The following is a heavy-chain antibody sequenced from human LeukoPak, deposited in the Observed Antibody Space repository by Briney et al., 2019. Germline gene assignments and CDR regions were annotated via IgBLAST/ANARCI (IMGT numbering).Heavy chain of an antibody. CDR1: GFIFSSYP. V-gene: IGHV3-21*01. CDR3: VRAHHYYDSSGYGP. D-gene: IGHD3-22*01. J-gene: IGHJ5*02. Sequence: KTGGSLRLSCAASGFIFSSYPMNWVRQAPGKGLEWVSTISGSSSYIQYADSVKGRFTISRDNAKNSLYLQMSSLRAEDTAVYYCVRAHHYYDSSGYGPWGQGTLVTVSS. CDR2: ISGSSSYI.